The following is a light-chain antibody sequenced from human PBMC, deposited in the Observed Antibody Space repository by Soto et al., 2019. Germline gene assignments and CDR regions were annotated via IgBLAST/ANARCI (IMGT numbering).Light chain of an antibody. CDR1: QSIRSNY. Sequence: DTVLTQSPGTLSLSPGERVTLSCRASQSIRSNYLAWYQQKPGQAPRLLIFGASIRATGIPDRFSGSGSGTDFTLTISRLESEDYAVYYCQQYGNSPPHTFGQGTKLEIK. CDR3: QQYGNSPPHT. CDR2: GAS. J-gene: IGKJ2*01. V-gene: IGKV3-20*01.